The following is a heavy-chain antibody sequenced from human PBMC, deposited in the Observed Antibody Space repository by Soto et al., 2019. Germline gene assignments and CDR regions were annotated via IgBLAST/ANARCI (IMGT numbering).Heavy chain of an antibody. CDR2: MSYDLNNE. D-gene: IGHD3-3*01. V-gene: IGHV3-30-3*01. CDR1: GFSFSSYA. CDR3: ARGAFESFFGVVKSQYYGMDV. Sequence: AGSLRISWAASGFSFSSYAMHWVRPAPGKGLEWVAIMSYDLNNEHYADSVKGRFTISRDNSKNTLYLQMNSLRPEDTAVFYCARGAFESFFGVVKSQYYGMDVWGQGTTVTVSS. J-gene: IGHJ6*02.